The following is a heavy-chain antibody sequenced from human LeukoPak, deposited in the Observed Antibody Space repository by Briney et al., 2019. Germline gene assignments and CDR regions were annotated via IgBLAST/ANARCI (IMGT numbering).Heavy chain of an antibody. D-gene: IGHD6-13*01. CDR3: AKARYSPDY. Sequence: GGSLRLSCAASGFTFDDYAMHWVRQAPGKGLECVSGISWNSGSIGYADSVKGRFTISRDNAKNSLYLQMNSLRAEDTALYYCAKARYSPDYWGQGTLVTVSP. V-gene: IGHV3-9*01. CDR2: ISWNSGSI. J-gene: IGHJ4*02. CDR1: GFTFDDYA.